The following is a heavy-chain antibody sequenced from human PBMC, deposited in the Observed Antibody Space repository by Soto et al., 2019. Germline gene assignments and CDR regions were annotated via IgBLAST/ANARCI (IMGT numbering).Heavy chain of an antibody. CDR1: GGSFSGYY. CDR3: ARAYPIAVAGIVDY. Sequence: LSLTCAVYGGSFSGYYWSWIRQPPGKGLEWIGEINHSGSTNYNPSLKSRVTISVDTSKNQFSLKLSSVTAADTAVYYCARAYPIAVAGIVDYWGQGTLVTVS. D-gene: IGHD6-19*01. J-gene: IGHJ4*02. V-gene: IGHV4-34*01. CDR2: INHSGST.